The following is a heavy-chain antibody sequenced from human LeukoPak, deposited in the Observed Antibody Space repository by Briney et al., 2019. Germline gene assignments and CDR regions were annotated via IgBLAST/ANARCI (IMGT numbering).Heavy chain of an antibody. CDR2: ISTSGTYT. CDR3: ARGHFGLDV. V-gene: IGHV3-11*06. Sequence: GGSLRLSCAVSGFTFSDHYMSWIRQAPGKGLEWVSYISTSGTYTNYADSLKGRFTISRDNAKNSLYLETNSLRAEDTAVYYCARGHFGLDVWGQGTTVTVSS. CDR1: GFTFSDHY. J-gene: IGHJ6*02.